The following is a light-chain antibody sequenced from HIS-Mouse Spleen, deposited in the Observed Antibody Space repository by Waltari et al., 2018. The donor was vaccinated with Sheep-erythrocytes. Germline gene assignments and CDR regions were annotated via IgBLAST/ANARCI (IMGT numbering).Light chain of an antibody. J-gene: IGLJ3*02. CDR3: CSYAGSSTPWV. Sequence: QSALTQPASVSGSPGQAITISCTGTITEVGSYNLVPWYQQHPGKAPKLMIYEGSKRPSGVSNRFSGSKSGNTASLTISGLQAEDEADYYCCSYAGSSTPWVFGGGTKLTVL. CDR1: ITEVGSYNL. V-gene: IGLV2-23*01. CDR2: EGS.